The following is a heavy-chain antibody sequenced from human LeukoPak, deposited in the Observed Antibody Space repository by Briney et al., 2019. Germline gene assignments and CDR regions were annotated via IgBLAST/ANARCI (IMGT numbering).Heavy chain of an antibody. Sequence: GGSLRLSCSASGFTFSSYAMNWVRQAPGKGLEYVSAITSNGGSTYYADSVKGRFTISRDNSKNTLYIQMSRLRAEDTAVYYCVKGRCSGSSCYGGDYWGQGTLVTVSS. CDR1: GFTFSSYA. CDR2: ITSNGGST. CDR3: VKGRCSGSSCYGGDY. D-gene: IGHD2-2*01. V-gene: IGHV3-64D*06. J-gene: IGHJ4*02.